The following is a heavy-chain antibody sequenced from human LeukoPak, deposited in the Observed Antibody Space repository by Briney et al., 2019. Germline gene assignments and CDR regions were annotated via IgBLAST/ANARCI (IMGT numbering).Heavy chain of an antibody. J-gene: IGHJ4*02. Sequence: GGPLSPSCPAPGSPLTTIWMSWFPQPQGKGLEWVANIKQDGSEKYYVDSVKGRFTISRDNSKNTLYLQMNSLRAEDTAVYYCAKDRALRYFYDYWGQGTLVTVSS. V-gene: IGHV3-7*03. CDR1: GSPLTTIW. CDR3: AKDRALRYFYDY. D-gene: IGHD3-9*01. CDR2: IKQDGSEK.